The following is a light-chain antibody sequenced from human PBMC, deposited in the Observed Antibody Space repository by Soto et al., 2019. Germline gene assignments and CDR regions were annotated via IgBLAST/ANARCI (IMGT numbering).Light chain of an antibody. J-gene: IGLJ2*01. CDR3: AAWDDSLVV. V-gene: IGLV1-47*01. CDR1: SSNIGSNY. CDR2: RNN. Sequence: QAVVTQPPSASGTPGQRVTISCSGSSSNIGSNYVYWYQQLPGTAPKLLIYRNNQRPSGVPDRFSGSKSGTSASLAIRGLRSEDEADYYCAAWDDSLVVFGGGTKLTVL.